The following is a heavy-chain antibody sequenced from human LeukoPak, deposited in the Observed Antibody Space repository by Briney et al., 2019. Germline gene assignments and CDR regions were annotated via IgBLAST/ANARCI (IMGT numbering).Heavy chain of an antibody. D-gene: IGHD2-2*03. Sequence: SETLSLTCTVSGGSICSYYWSWIRQPAGKGLEWIGRIYTSGSTNYNPSLKSRVTMSVDTSKNQFSLKLSSVTAADTAVYYCARDGFGYCSSTSCFPNWFDPWGQGTLVTVSS. J-gene: IGHJ5*02. CDR2: IYTSGST. V-gene: IGHV4-4*07. CDR1: GGSICSYY. CDR3: ARDGFGYCSSTSCFPNWFDP.